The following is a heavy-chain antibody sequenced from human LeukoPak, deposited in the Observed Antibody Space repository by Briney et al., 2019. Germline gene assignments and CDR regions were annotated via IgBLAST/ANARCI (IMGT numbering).Heavy chain of an antibody. D-gene: IGHD4-17*01. CDR2: INHSGST. CDR1: GGSFSGYY. J-gene: IGHJ4*02. CDR3: ARERTVTTCFDY. V-gene: IGHV4-34*01. Sequence: SETLSLTCAVYGGSFSGYYWSWIRQPPGKGLEWIGEINHSGSTNYNPSLKSRVTISVDTSKNQFSLKLSSVTAADTAVYYCARERTVTTCFDYWGQGTLVTVSS.